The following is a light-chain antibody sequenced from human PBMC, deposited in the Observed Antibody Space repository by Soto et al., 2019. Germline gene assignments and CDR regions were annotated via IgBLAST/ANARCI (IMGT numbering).Light chain of an antibody. CDR1: QSISSW. CDR3: QQYNSYPST. CDR2: KAS. Sequence: DIQMTQSPSTLSASVGDRVTITCRASQSISSWLAWYQQKPGKAPKLLIYKASSLEGGVPSRFSGSGSGTEFNLTISSLQPDDFATYYCQQYNSYPSTFGQGTKVEIK. J-gene: IGKJ1*01. V-gene: IGKV1-5*03.